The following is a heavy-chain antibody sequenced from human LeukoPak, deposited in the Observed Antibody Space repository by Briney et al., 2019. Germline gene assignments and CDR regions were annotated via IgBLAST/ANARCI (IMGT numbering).Heavy chain of an antibody. J-gene: IGHJ4*02. CDR3: ARDLVDSSGWFPPFDY. CDR1: GFTFRTYW. Sequence: GGSLRLSCAVSGFTFRTYWMHWVRQVPGEGLVWVSRINEDGSITNYADSVKGRFSISRDNAKNTLYLQMNSLRAEDTAVYYCARDLVDSSGWFPPFDYWGQGTLVTVSS. V-gene: IGHV3-74*01. D-gene: IGHD6-19*01. CDR2: INEDGSIT.